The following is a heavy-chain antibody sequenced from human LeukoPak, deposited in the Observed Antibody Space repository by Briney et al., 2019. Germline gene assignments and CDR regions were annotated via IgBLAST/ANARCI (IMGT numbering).Heavy chain of an antibody. D-gene: IGHD5-12*01. CDR3: ARSSASGLMVDFDY. Sequence: PGGSLRLSCAASGFTFSSYAMSWVRQAPGKGLECVSGFSGSGGSTYYADSVKGRFTISRDNAKNTLYLQMNSLRAEDTAVYYCARSSASGLMVDFDYWGQGTLVTVSS. V-gene: IGHV3-23*01. CDR1: GFTFSSYA. CDR2: FSGSGGST. J-gene: IGHJ4*02.